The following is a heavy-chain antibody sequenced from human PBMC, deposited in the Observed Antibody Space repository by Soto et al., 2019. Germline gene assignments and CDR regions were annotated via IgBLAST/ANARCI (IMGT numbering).Heavy chain of an antibody. CDR3: AYSESGYSYGLRI. J-gene: IGHJ4*02. V-gene: IGHV3-53*01. CDR2: IYSGGSS. D-gene: IGHD5-18*01. Sequence: LRLSCAASGSTVSNNYMSWVRQAPGKGLEWVSIIYSGGSSYYADSVKGRFTISRDNPKNTLYLQVDSLRAEDTAVYYCAYSESGYSYGLRIWGQGTLVTVSS. CDR1: GSTVSNNY.